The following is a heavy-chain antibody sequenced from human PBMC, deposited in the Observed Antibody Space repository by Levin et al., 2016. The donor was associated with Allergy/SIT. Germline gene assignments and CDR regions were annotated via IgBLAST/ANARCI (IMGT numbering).Heavy chain of an antibody. CDR2: ISIDGGDQ. V-gene: IGHV3-30*18. CDR3: TKGTSSGA. J-gene: IGHJ5*02. CDR1: GFTFSNYD. Sequence: GESLKISCAASGFTFSNYDMQWVRQAPGKGLEWVAFISIDGGDQYYADSVKGRYTVSRDDSDNILYLQMNSLRVEDTALYYCTKGTSSGAWGQGTLVTVSS.